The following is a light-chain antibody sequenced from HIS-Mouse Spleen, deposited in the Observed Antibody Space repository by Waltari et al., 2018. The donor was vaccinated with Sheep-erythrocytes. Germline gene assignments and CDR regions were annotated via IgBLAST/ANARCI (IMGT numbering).Light chain of an antibody. CDR2: DVS. CDR1: SSDVGGYNY. CDR3: SSYTSSSTWV. Sequence: QSALTQPASVSGSPGKSITISCTGPSSDVGGYNYVTWYQKHPGKAPKLMIYDVSNRPSGVSNRFSGSKSGNTASLTISGLQAEDEADYYCSSYTSSSTWVFGGGTKLTVL. J-gene: IGLJ3*02. V-gene: IGLV2-14*03.